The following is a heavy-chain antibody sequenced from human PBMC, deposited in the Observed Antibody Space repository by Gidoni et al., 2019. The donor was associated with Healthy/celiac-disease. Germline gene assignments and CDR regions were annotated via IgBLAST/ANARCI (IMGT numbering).Heavy chain of an antibody. CDR1: GGSISSSSYY. CDR2: IYYSGST. J-gene: IGHJ4*02. D-gene: IGHD3-22*01. CDR3: ARHPFYYYDSSGYPEDY. Sequence: QLQLQESGPGLVKPSETLSLTCPVSGGSISSSSYYWGWIRQPPGKGLEWIGSIYYSGSTYYNPSLKSRVTISVDTSKNQFSLKLSSVTAADTAVYYCARHPFYYYDSSGYPEDYWGQGTLVTVSS. V-gene: IGHV4-39*01.